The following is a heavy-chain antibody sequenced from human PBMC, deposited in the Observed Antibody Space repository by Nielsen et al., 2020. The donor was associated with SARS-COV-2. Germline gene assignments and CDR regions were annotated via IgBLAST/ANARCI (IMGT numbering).Heavy chain of an antibody. D-gene: IGHD6-6*01. V-gene: IGHV5-10-1*01. CDR3: ARDSSSSSGHMDV. J-gene: IGHJ6*02. Sequence: VRQMPGKDLEWMGRIDPSDSYTNYSPSFQGHVTISADKSISTAYLQWSSLKASDTAMYYCARDSSSSSGHMDVWGQGTTVTVSS. CDR2: IDPSDSYT.